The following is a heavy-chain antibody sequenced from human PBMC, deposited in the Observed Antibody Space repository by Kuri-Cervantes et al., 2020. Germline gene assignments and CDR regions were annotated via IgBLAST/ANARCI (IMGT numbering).Heavy chain of an antibody. D-gene: IGHD3-22*01. CDR3: ARDHYDSSGYPWAGDAFDI. J-gene: IGHJ3*02. CDR2: IWYDGSNK. V-gene: IGHV3-33*01. Sequence: GGSLRPSSEASESTSSSYGMHWVRQAPGKGLEWVAVIWYDGSNKYYADSVKGRFTISRDNSKNTLYLQMNSLRAEDTAVYYCARDHYDSSGYPWAGDAFDIWGQGTMVTVSS. CDR1: ESTSSSYG.